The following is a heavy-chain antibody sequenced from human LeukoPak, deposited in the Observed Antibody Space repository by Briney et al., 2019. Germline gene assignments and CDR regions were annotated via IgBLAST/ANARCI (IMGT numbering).Heavy chain of an antibody. D-gene: IGHD3-22*01. V-gene: IGHV3-48*02. Sequence: PGGSLRLSCAASGFTFNTFDMTWVRQAPGKGLEWVSYISSTSSAIYYADSVKGRFTISRDNAKNSLFLQINSLRDEDTGVYYCARSPITTGIYFDHWGQGTLVTVSS. CDR1: GFTFNTFD. CDR3: ARSPITTGIYFDH. J-gene: IGHJ4*02. CDR2: ISSTSSAI.